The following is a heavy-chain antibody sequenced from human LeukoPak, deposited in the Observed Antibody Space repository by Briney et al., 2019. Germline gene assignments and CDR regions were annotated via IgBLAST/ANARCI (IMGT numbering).Heavy chain of an antibody. CDR3: SLGGWLRVGY. V-gene: IGHV3-15*01. D-gene: IGHD5-24*01. CDR1: GFTFSNAW. Sequence: VGSLGLSCAASGFTFSNAWMSWVRQAPGKGLEWVGRIKSKTDGGTTDYAAPVKGRFTISRDDSKNTLYLQMNSLKTEDTAVYYCSLGGWLRVGYWGQGTLVTVSS. J-gene: IGHJ4*02. CDR2: IKSKTDGGTT.